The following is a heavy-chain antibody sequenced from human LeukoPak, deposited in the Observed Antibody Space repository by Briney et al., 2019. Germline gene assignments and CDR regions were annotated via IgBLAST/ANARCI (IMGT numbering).Heavy chain of an antibody. D-gene: IGHD3-3*01. CDR1: GGTFNSYA. CDR3: ARGLRFSLPFDY. J-gene: IGHJ4*02. Sequence: SVKVSCKASGGTFNSYAISWVRQAPGQGLEWMGGIIPVFGTANYAQKFQGRVTFTTDESTSTAYMELSSLRSEDTAVNHCARGLRFSLPFDYWGQGTLVTVSS. CDR2: IIPVFGTA. V-gene: IGHV1-69*05.